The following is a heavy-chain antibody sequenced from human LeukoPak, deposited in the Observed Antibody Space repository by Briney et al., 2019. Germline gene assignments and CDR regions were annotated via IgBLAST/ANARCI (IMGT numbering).Heavy chain of an antibody. Sequence: GRSLRLSCAASGFSFSSYAMHWVRQAPGKGLEWVGVISYDGSNKYYAASVKGRFTISRDNTKNTLYLQMNSLRAEDTTVYYCAREGRYYYDSSGYDFQGYFDYWGQGTLVTVSS. D-gene: IGHD3-22*01. CDR1: GFSFSSYA. CDR3: AREGRYYYDSSGYDFQGYFDY. CDR2: ISYDGSNK. V-gene: IGHV3-30-3*01. J-gene: IGHJ4*02.